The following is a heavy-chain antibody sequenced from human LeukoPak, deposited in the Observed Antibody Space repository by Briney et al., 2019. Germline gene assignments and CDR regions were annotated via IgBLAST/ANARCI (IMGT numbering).Heavy chain of an antibody. D-gene: IGHD6-6*01. V-gene: IGHV3-73*01. CDR3: TTQTSSSSGRSTDY. CDR2: IRSKANSYAT. Sequence: GGSLRLSCAASGFTFSGSAMPWVRQASGKGLEWVGRIRSKANSYATAYAASVKGRFTISRDDSKNTAYLQMNSLKTEDTAVYYCTTQTSSSSGRSTDYWGQGTLVTVSS. CDR1: GFTFSGSA. J-gene: IGHJ4*02.